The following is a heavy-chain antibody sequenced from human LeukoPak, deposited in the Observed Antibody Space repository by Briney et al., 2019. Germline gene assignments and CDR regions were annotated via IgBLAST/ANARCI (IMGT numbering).Heavy chain of an antibody. CDR2: ISYDGSNK. D-gene: IGHD2-15*01. Sequence: PGGSLRLSCAASGFTFSSYAMSWVRQAPGKGLEWVAVISYDGSNKYYADSVKGRFTISRDNSKNTLYLQMNSLRAEDTAVYYCAKDFLISDENVVVVAGVMDVWGQGTTVTVSS. V-gene: IGHV3-30*18. J-gene: IGHJ6*02. CDR1: GFTFSSYA. CDR3: AKDFLISDENVVVVAGVMDV.